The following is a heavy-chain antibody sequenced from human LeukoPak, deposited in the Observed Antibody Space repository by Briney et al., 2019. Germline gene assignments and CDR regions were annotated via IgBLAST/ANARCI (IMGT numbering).Heavy chain of an antibody. CDR1: GFRFSSYA. CDR2: ISYDGSNK. CDR3: ARSHNVRRYYYDSSGYAY. V-gene: IGHV3-30*01. D-gene: IGHD3-22*01. J-gene: IGHJ4*02. Sequence: PGGSLRLSCAASGFRFSSYAMHWVRQAPGKGLEWVAFISYDGSNKYYADSVKGRFTISRDNSKNTLYLQMNSLRAEDTAVYYCARSHNVRRYYYDSSGYAYWGQGTLVTVSS.